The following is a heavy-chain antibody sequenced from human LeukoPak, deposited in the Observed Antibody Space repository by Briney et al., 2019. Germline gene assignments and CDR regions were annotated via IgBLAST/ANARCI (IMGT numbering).Heavy chain of an antibody. CDR1: GFTFSSYA. CDR3: TKVPRVVTVPH. CDR2: ITARDDGT. Sequence: GGSLRLSCAASGFTFSSYAMSWVRQAPGKGLAWVAGITARDDGTFYAASVKGRFTVSRDNSKNTVYLQMDNLRAEDTAIYYCTKVPRVVTVPHWGQGTLVTVSS. D-gene: IGHD2-21*02. J-gene: IGHJ4*02. V-gene: IGHV3-23*01.